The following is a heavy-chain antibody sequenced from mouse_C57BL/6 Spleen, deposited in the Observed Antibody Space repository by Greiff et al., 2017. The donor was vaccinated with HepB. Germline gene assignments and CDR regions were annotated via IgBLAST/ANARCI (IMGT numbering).Heavy chain of an antibody. CDR3: ARHSDGYPYFDY. V-gene: IGHV5-9*01. CDR2: ISGGGGNT. CDR1: GFTFSSYT. D-gene: IGHD2-3*01. J-gene: IGHJ2*01. Sequence: EVKVEESGGGLVKPGGSLKLSCAASGFTFSSYTMSWVRQTPEKRLEWVATISGGGGNTYYPDSVKGRFTISRDNAKNTLYLQMSSLRSEDTALYYCARHSDGYPYFDYWGQGTTLTVSS.